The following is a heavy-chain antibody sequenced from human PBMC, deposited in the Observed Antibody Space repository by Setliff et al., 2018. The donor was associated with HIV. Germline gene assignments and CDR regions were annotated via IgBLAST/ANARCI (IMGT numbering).Heavy chain of an antibody. CDR1: DFPFNTFV. D-gene: IGHD2-15*01. J-gene: IGHJ4*02. V-gene: IGHV3-30*04. Sequence: PGESLKISCTASDFPFNTFVMHWARQAPGKGLEWLGLILADGSRQFYADSVEGRVSISRDNSKNTLYLQLDGLTPDDTAVYFCARPEIGSATPDYWGQGTLVTVSS. CDR3: ARPEIGSATPDY. CDR2: ILADGSRQ.